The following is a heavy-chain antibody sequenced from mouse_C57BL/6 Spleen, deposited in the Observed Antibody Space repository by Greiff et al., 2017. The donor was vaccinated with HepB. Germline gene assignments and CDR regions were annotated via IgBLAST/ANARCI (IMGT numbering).Heavy chain of an antibody. CDR3: ARYLRPNLPYAMDY. Sequence: VQLQQSGAELVKPGASVKMSCKASGYTFTSYWITWVKQRPGQGLAWIGDIYPGSGSTNYNEKFKSKATLTVDTSSSTAYMQLSSLTSEDSAVYDCARYLRPNLPYAMDYWGQGTSVTVSS. V-gene: IGHV1-55*01. CDR1: GYTFTSYW. D-gene: IGHD5-1*01. J-gene: IGHJ4*01. CDR2: IYPGSGST.